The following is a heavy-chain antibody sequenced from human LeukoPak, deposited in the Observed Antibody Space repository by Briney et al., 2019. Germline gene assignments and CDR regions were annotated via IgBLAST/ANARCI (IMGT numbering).Heavy chain of an antibody. D-gene: IGHD2-15*01. J-gene: IGHJ4*02. CDR2: ITGSTRST. CDR1: GFIFNGYG. V-gene: IGHV3-23*01. Sequence: GGSLRLSCVASGFIFNGYGMSWVRQAPGQGLEWVAGITGSTRSTYYADSVKGRFTISRNNSKNTLYLQMNSLGAEDTAIYYCAKDQLNRFCSGGSCSITHDFWGQGTLVTVSS. CDR3: AKDQLNRFCSGGSCSITHDF.